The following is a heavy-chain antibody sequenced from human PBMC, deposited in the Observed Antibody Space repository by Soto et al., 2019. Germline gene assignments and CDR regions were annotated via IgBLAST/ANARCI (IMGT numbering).Heavy chain of an antibody. D-gene: IGHD3-9*01. J-gene: IGHJ4*02. CDR2: IYYSGST. CDR1: GGSISSGDYY. Sequence: TSETLSLTCTVSGGSISSGDYYWSWIRQPPGKGLEWIGYIYYSGSTYYNPSLKSRVTISVDTSKNQFSLKLSSVTAADTAVYYCARVDDILTGPDYWGQGTLVTVSS. CDR3: ARVDDILTGPDY. V-gene: IGHV4-30-4*01.